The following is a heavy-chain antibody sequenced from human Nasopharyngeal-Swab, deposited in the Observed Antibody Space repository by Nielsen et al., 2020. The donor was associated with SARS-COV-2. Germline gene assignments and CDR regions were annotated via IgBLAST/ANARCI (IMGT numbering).Heavy chain of an antibody. Sequence: GGSLRLSCEASGFTFSKFWMSWVRQAPGKGLEWVASIKEDGGDENYADSAKGRFTISRDNAKNSVFLQIKGLRVEDTAVYFCARESSSSWLGLTRGYYGLDVWGQGKKVTV. CDR3: ARESSSSWLGLTRGYYGLDV. J-gene: IGHJ6*02. CDR2: IKEDGGDE. CDR1: GFTFSKFW. V-gene: IGHV3-7*03. D-gene: IGHD6-13*01.